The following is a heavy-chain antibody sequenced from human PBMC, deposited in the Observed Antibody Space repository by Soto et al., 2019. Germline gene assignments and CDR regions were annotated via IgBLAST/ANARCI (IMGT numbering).Heavy chain of an antibody. V-gene: IGHV4-61*01. J-gene: IGHJ4*02. CDR3: ARSADGSGTPYFDY. CDR1: GGSVSSDRHY. CDR2: VYYSGST. Sequence: QVRLQESGPGLVRPSETLSLTCTVSGGSVSSDRHYWSCVRQPPGKGLECIGYVYYSGSTNYNASLESRVTISVDTSQNQFSLRLTSVTAADTGVYYCARSADGSGTPYFDYWGQGTVVSVSS. D-gene: IGHD3-10*01.